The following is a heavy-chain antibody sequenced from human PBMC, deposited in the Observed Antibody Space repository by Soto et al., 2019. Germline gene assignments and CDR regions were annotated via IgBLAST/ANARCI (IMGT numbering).Heavy chain of an antibody. CDR1: GFTFDDYA. CDR2: ISWNSGSI. J-gene: IGHJ6*02. CDR3: AKDMGGMVRGSYGMDV. D-gene: IGHD3-10*01. Sequence: EVQLVESGGGLVQPGRSLRLSCAASGFTFDDYAMHWVRQAPGKGLEWVSGISWNSGSIGYADSVKGRFTISRDNAKNSLYLQMNSLRAEDTALYYCAKDMGGMVRGSYGMDVWGQGTTVTVSS. V-gene: IGHV3-9*01.